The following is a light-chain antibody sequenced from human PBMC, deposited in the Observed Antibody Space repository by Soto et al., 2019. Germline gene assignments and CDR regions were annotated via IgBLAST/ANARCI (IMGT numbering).Light chain of an antibody. CDR3: QQYGNPRT. Sequence: EIVLTQSPGTLSLSPGERATLSCRASQSVSSSYLAWYQQKPGQAPRLLIYGASSRATGIPDRFSGSGSGTDFTLTISRLEPEDFAVYYCQQYGNPRTFGGGTKVDIK. J-gene: IGKJ4*01. CDR1: QSVSSSY. CDR2: GAS. V-gene: IGKV3-20*01.